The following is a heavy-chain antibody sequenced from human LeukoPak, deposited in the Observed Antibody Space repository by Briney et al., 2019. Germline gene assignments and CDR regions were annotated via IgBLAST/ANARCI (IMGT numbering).Heavy chain of an antibody. CDR1: GGSIGSYY. CDR3: ARSALLWFGESRPWGYYYYMDV. V-gene: IGHV4-59*01. D-gene: IGHD3-10*01. Sequence: PSETLSLSCTVSGGSIGSYYWSWIRQPPGKGLEWIGYIYYSGSTNYNPSLKSRVTISVDTSKNQFSLKLSSVTAADTAVYYCARSALLWFGESRPWGYYYYMDVWGKGTTVTISS. CDR2: IYYSGST. J-gene: IGHJ6*03.